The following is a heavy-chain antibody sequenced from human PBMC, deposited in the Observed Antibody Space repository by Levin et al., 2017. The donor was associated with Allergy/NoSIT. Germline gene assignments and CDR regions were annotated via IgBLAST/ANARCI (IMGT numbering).Heavy chain of an antibody. CDR3: AREQYHKLPLSMVSSWGGSHTLDV. J-gene: IGHJ6*01. CDR2: ISYAETNK. CDR1: GLTVSNYR. V-gene: IGHV3-30-3*01. D-gene: IGHD7-27*01. Sequence: GESLKISCAASGLTVSNYRMYWVRQAPGKGLEWVAFISYAETNKYYADSVKGRFTISRDNSKNTVYLQMNSLRAEDTAIYFCAREQYHKLPLSMVSSWGGSHTLDVWGQGATVTVSS.